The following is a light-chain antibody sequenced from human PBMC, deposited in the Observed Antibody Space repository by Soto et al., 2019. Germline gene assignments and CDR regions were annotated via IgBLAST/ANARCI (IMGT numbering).Light chain of an antibody. J-gene: IGLJ2*01. CDR1: SSNIGSNT. CDR3: AAWDDSLNGPK. Sequence: QSVLTQPPSASGTPGQRVTISCSGSSSNIGSNTVNWYQQLPGTASKLLIYSNNQRPSGVPDRFSGSKSGTSASLAISGLQSEDEADYYCAAWDDSLNGPKFGGGTQLTVL. CDR2: SNN. V-gene: IGLV1-44*01.